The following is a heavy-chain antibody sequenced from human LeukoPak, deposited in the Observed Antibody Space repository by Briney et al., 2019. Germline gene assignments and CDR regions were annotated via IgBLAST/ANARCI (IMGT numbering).Heavy chain of an antibody. Sequence: PGGSLRLSCAASGFTFSSYWMSWVRQAPGKGLEWVANIKQDGSEKYYVDSVKGRFTISRDNAKNSLYLQMNSLRAEDTAVYYCARAQRWLQLVYFDYWGQGTLVTVSS. J-gene: IGHJ4*02. CDR1: GFTFSSYW. CDR2: IKQDGSEK. CDR3: ARAQRWLQLVYFDY. D-gene: IGHD5-24*01. V-gene: IGHV3-7*01.